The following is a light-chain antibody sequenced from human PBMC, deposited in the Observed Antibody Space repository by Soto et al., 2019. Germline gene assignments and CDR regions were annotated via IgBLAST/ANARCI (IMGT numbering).Light chain of an antibody. CDR2: AND. J-gene: IGLJ3*02. Sequence: QSVLTQPPSASGTPGQRVTISCSGSSSNIGSNTVNWYQQLPGTAPKLLIYANDQRPSGVPDRFSGSKSDTSASLAISGLQSEDESDYYCAAWDDILNGRVFGGGTKLTVL. V-gene: IGLV1-44*01. CDR1: SSNIGSNT. CDR3: AAWDDILNGRV.